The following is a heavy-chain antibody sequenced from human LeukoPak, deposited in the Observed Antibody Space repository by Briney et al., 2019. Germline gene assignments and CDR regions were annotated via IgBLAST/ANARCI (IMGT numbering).Heavy chain of an antibody. CDR1: GFTFSSYG. V-gene: IGHV3-30*18. CDR3: AKGTGVQLWPNYFDP. CDR2: ISYEGNSK. J-gene: IGHJ4*02. D-gene: IGHD5-18*01. Sequence: PGGSLRLSCAASGFTFSSYGIHWVRQAPGKGLEWVAVISYEGNSKYYADSVKGRFTIPRDNSKNTLFLQMSSLRPEDTAVYYCAKGTGVQLWPNYFDPWGQGTLVTVSS.